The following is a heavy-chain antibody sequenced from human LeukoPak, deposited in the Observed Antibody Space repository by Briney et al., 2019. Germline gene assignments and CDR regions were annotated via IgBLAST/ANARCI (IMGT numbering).Heavy chain of an antibody. J-gene: IGHJ4*02. D-gene: IGHD6-19*01. Sequence: SETLSLTCTVSGGSISSSSYYWGWIRQPPGKGLEWIGSIYYSGSTYYNPSLKSRVTISVDTSKNQFSLKLSSVTAADTAVYYCARLSQWLSNYFDYWGQGTLVTVSS. CDR1: GGSISSSSYY. V-gene: IGHV4-39*01. CDR2: IYYSGST. CDR3: ARLSQWLSNYFDY.